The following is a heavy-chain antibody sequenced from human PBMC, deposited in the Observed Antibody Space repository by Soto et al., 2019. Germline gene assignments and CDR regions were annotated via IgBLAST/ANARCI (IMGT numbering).Heavy chain of an antibody. J-gene: IGHJ1*01. D-gene: IGHD6-13*01. CDR1: GFTFSSYT. V-gene: IGHV3-21*01. CDR3: AREMKQLVQEGFLQH. CDR2: ISTGSSYI. Sequence: PGGSLRLSCAASGFTFSSYTMHWVRQAPGKGLEWVSSISTGSSYIYYADSLKGRFTISRDNAGNSLYLQMNSLRAEDTAVCYCAREMKQLVQEGFLQHWGQGTLVTVSS.